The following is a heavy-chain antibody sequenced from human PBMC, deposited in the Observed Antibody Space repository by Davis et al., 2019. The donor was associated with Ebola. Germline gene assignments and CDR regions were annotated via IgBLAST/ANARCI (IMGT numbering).Heavy chain of an antibody. J-gene: IGHJ4*02. V-gene: IGHV3-23*01. Sequence: GGSLRLSCAASGFTFSSYAMSWVRQAPGKGLEWVSAISGSGGSTYYADSLKGRFTVSRDNSKNTVYLQMYSLRAEDTAIYYCAKSPWSGSFDYWGQGAPVTVSS. CDR1: GFTFSSYA. CDR2: ISGSGGST. D-gene: IGHD1-26*01. CDR3: AKSPWSGSFDY.